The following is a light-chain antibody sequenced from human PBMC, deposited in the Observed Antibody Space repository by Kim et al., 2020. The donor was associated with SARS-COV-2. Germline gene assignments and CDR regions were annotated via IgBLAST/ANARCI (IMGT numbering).Light chain of an antibody. V-gene: IGLV3-19*01. CDR3: NSRDSIGNHHVV. CDR2: GKN. J-gene: IGLJ2*01. Sequence: SSELTQDPAVSVALGQTVRITCQGDSLRSYYASWYQQKPGQAPVLVIYGKNNRPSGIPDRFSGSSSGNTASLTITGAQAEDEADYYCNSRDSIGNHHVVFGGGTQLTVL. CDR1: SLRSYY.